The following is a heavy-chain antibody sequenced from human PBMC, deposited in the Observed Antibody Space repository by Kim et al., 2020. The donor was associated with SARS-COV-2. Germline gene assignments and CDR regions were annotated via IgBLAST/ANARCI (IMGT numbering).Heavy chain of an antibody. V-gene: IGHV3-9*01. D-gene: IGHD6-19*01. CDR3: AKDGFSGGCYFFDY. CDR2: ISWNSDRI. Sequence: GGSLRLSCAASGFSLGDYAMHWVRQAPGKGLEWVSGISWNSDRIAYAESVKGRFTISRDNAKNSLYLQMNSLRAEDTALYYCAKDGFSGGCYFFDYWGQGTLVTVSP. J-gene: IGHJ4*02. CDR1: GFSLGDYA.